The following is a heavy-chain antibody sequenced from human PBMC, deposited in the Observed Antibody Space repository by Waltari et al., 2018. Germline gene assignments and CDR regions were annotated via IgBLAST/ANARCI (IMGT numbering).Heavy chain of an antibody. J-gene: IGHJ3*02. CDR1: GYSISSGYY. CDR2: IYHSGST. Sequence: QVQLQESGPGLVKPSETLSLPCTVSGYSISSGYYWGWIRQPPGKGLEWIGSIYHSGSTYYNPSLKSRVTISVYTSKNQFSLKLNSVTAADTAVYYCARDPEGFYYDSSGSSAFDIWGQGTMVTVSS. D-gene: IGHD3-22*01. V-gene: IGHV4-38-2*02. CDR3: ARDPEGFYYDSSGSSAFDI.